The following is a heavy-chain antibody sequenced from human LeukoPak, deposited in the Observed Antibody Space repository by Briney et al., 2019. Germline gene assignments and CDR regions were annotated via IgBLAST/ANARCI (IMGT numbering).Heavy chain of an antibody. D-gene: IGHD6-13*01. CDR2: IYSGGST. V-gene: IGHV3-53*04. CDR1: GFTVSSNY. J-gene: IGHJ5*02. CDR3: ARSVAAAGYNWFDP. Sequence: GGSLRLSCAASGFTVSSNYMSWVRQAPGKGLEWVSVIYSGGSTYHADSVKGRFTISRHNSKNTLYLQMNSLRAEDTAVYYCARSVAAAGYNWFDPWGQGTLVTVSS.